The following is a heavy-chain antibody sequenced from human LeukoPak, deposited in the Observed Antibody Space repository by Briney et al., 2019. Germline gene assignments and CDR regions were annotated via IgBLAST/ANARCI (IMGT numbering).Heavy chain of an antibody. CDR3: AREMNYQSSGSDSLGFDS. J-gene: IGHJ5*01. V-gene: IGHV1-3*04. CDR1: GYDFSNHA. Sequence: ASVKVSCKASGYDFSNHAIHWVRQAPGHRLEWMGWINTDRGDTLHAVNFQGRITINADTSSRTVYLQLDSMTFGDTALYYCAREMNYQSSGSDSLGFDSWGQGTLVTVSS. CDR2: INTDRGDT. D-gene: IGHD3-10*01.